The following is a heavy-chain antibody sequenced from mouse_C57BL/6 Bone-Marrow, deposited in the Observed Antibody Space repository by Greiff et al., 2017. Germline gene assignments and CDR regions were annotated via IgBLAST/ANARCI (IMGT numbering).Heavy chain of an antibody. CDR2: IDPETGGT. D-gene: IGHD3-1*01. V-gene: IGHV1-15*01. CDR3: TRSGGTQLPDY. CDR1: GYTFTDYE. Sequence: VHVKQSGAELVRPGASVTLSCKASGYTFTDYEMHWVKQTPVHGLEWIGAIDPETGGTAYNQKFKGKAILTADKSSSTAYMELRSLTSEDSAVYYCTRSGGTQLPDYWGQGTTLTVSS. J-gene: IGHJ2*01.